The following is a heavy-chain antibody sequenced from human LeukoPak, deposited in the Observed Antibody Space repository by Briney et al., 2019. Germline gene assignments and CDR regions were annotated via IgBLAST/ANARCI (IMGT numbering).Heavy chain of an antibody. CDR3: ARTPGGAYLFDY. V-gene: IGHV1-46*01. J-gene: IGHJ4*02. Sequence: ASVKVSCKASGYTFTAYYMSWVRQAPGQGLEWMGIINPSGGTTNYAQQFQGRVTTTRSTSTSTGYMELRSLGSEDTAVYLCARTPGGAYLFDYWGQGTLVTVSS. CDR1: GYTFTAYY. D-gene: IGHD3-10*01. CDR2: INPSGGTT.